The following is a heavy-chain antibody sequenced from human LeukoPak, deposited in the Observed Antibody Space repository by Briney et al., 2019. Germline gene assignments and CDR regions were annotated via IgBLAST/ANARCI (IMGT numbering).Heavy chain of an antibody. CDR3: ARVRYRYAYSCDY. V-gene: IGHV4-34*01. CDR1: GGSFSGYY. CDR2: INHSGST. D-gene: IGHD5-18*01. Sequence: AETLSLTCAVYGGSFSGYYWIWIRQPPGKGLEWIGEINHSGSTNYNPSLKSRVNISVDTSKDQSSMQLSSVIAADTAVYYCARVRYRYAYSCDYWGQGTLVTVSS. J-gene: IGHJ4*02.